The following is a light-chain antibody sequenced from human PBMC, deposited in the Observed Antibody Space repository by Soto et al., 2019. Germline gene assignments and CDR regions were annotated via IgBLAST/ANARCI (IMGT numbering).Light chain of an antibody. V-gene: IGLV1-47*01. J-gene: IGLJ7*01. CDR1: SSNIGSNS. CDR3: ASWDDSLSSVL. Sequence: QSVLTQPPSASGTPGQRVTISCSGSSSNIGSNSVYWYQQFAGTAPKLLIQMDNQRPSGVPGRFSGSKSGTSASLAISGLRSEDEADYYCASWDDSLSSVLFGGGTQLTVL. CDR2: MDN.